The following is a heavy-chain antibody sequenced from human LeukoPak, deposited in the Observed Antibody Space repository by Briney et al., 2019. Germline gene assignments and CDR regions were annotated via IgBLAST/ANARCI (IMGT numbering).Heavy chain of an antibody. D-gene: IGHD3-3*01. J-gene: IGHJ4*02. CDR2: ISGSGGST. CDR3: AKGKLGVRGHFDY. V-gene: IGHV3-23*01. Sequence: GGSLRLSCAASGFTFSSYAMSWGRQAPGKGLGVVSAISGSGGSTYYADFVKGRFTISRDNSKNTLYLQMNSLRAEDTAVYYCAKGKLGVRGHFDYWGQGTLVTVSS. CDR1: GFTFSSYA.